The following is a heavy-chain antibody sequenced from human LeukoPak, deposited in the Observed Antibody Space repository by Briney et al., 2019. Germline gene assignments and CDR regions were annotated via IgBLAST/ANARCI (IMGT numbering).Heavy chain of an antibody. J-gene: IGHJ5*01. CDR1: GYNFTTYF. Sequence: SVKVSCKTCGYNFTTYFITGVRQAAGQGLEGMGLISPYNGHTKYTHSLQGSVTMTTHTYTRTAFLELRSLMSDDTDVYYCAREGQSRKFDSWGKGTLVTVSS. CDR3: AREGQSRKFDS. D-gene: IGHD4-11*01. CDR2: ISPYNGHT. V-gene: IGHV1-18*04.